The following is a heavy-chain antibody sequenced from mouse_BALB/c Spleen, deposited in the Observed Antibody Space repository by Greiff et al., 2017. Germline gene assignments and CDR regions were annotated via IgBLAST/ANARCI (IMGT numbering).Heavy chain of an antibody. D-gene: IGHD2-2*01. J-gene: IGHJ4*01. CDR2: IDPSDSYT. CDR3: ARGGYGQRLSYDY. Sequence: QVQLQQPGAELVKPGASVKLSCKASGYTFTSYWMHWVKQRPGQGLEWIGEIDPSDSYTNYNQKFKGKATLTVDKSSSTAYMQLSSLTSEDSAVYYCARGGYGQRLSYDYWGQGTSVTVSS. V-gene: IGHV1-69*02. CDR1: GYTFTSYW.